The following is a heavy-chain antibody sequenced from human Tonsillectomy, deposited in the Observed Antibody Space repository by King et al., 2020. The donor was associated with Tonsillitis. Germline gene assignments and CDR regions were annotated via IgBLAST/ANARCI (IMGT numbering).Heavy chain of an antibody. CDR2: ITSSSDTI. J-gene: IGHJ4*02. D-gene: IGHD2-2*01. Sequence: VQLVQSGGGLVQPGGSLRLSCAASGFTFSSYSMNWVRQAPGKGLEWVSYITSSSDTIYYADSVKGRFTVSRDNAKNSLYLQMNSLRAEDTAVYYCARDCSSSTCYFFDYWGRGTLVTVSS. CDR3: ARDCSSSTCYFFDY. CDR1: GFTFSSYS. V-gene: IGHV3-48*01.